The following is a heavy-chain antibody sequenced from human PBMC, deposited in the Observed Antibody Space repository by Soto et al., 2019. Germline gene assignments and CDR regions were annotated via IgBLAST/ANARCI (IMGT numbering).Heavy chain of an antibody. CDR3: XXXGGYVSVGXXXXXXX. V-gene: IGHV4-39*01. CDR1: DGSMNSDSSY. Sequence: QLQLQESGPGLVKPSETLSLTCRVSDGSMNSDSSYWGWIRQPPGKGLEWIGVINHSGSTYHNLSLKXXXXXXVDASXXXXXXXXXXMTAAXXXXXXXXXXGGYVSVGXXXXXXXWG. J-gene: IGHJ1*01. D-gene: IGHD1-26*01. CDR2: INHSGST.